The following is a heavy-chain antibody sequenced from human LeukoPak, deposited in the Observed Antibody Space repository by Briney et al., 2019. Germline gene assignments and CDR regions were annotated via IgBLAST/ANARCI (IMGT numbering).Heavy chain of an antibody. CDR2: IYTSGST. V-gene: IGHV4-4*07. Sequence: SETLSLTCTVSGGSLSSYYWSWIRQPAGKGLEWIGRIYTSGSTYYNPSLKSRVTISVDTSKNQFSLKLSSVTAADTAVYYCASVITMIVVDAFDIWGQGTMVTVSS. D-gene: IGHD3-22*01. J-gene: IGHJ3*02. CDR3: ASVITMIVVDAFDI. CDR1: GGSLSSYY.